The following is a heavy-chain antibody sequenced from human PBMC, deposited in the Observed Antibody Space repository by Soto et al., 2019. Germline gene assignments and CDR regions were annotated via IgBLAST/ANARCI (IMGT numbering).Heavy chain of an antibody. D-gene: IGHD3-9*01. CDR1: RNSVSSNSAA. V-gene: IGHV6-1*01. CDR2: TYYRSKLYN. CDR3: ARDLVFLTVYSLYYYYGMDV. J-gene: IGHJ6*02. Sequence: SQTLSLTCVISRNSVSSNSAAWNWIRQSPSRDLEWLGRTYYRSKLYNDYAVSVKSRITINPDPTKNQFSLQLSSVTPEDTAVYYFARDLVFLTVYSLYYYYGMDVWGQGTTVTVSS.